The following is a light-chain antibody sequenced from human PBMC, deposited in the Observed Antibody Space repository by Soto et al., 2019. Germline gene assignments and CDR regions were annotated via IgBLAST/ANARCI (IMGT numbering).Light chain of an antibody. CDR3: CSYAGDYPVL. CDR2: DVS. Sequence: QSALTQPRSVSGSPGQSVTISCTGTSIDVDGYNYVSWYQHHPGKAPKLMIFDVSQRPSGVPDRFSGSKSGNAASLTISGLRADDEADYYCCSYAGDYPVLFGGGTK. CDR1: SIDVDGYNY. J-gene: IGLJ3*02. V-gene: IGLV2-11*01.